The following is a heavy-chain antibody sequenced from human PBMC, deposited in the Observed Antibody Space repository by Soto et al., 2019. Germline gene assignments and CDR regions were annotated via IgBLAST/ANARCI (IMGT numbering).Heavy chain of an antibody. CDR1: GFTFSSYE. Sequence: EVQLVESGGDLVQPGGSLRLSCAASGFTFSSYEMNWVHQAPGKGLEWVSYISSSGSTIYYADSVKGRFTISRDNVKNSRYLHMTCLRAEDTAVYYCPSLFGRPWYFDLWGCGTLVTVST. V-gene: IGHV3-48*03. J-gene: IGHJ2*01. CDR3: PSLFGRPWYFDL. D-gene: IGHD3-3*01. CDR2: ISSSGSTI.